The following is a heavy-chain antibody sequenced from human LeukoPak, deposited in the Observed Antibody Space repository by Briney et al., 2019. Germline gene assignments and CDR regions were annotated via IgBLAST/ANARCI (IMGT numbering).Heavy chain of an antibody. Sequence: SGTLSLTCAVSGGSISSSNWWSWVRQPPGKGLEWIGEIYHSGSTNYNPSLKSRVTISVDTSKNQFSLKLSSVTAADTAVYYCASSRYPNWFDPWGQGTLVTVSS. D-gene: IGHD1-1*01. V-gene: IGHV4-4*02. J-gene: IGHJ5*02. CDR3: ASSRYPNWFDP. CDR2: IYHSGST. CDR1: GGSISSSNW.